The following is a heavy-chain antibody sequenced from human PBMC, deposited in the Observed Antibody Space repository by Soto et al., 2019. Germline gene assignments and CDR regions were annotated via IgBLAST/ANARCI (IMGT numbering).Heavy chain of an antibody. D-gene: IGHD5-18*01. CDR2: IIVSGGST. Sequence: GALSLTWSSSGFTFSRYAMSWVRQAPGKGLELVSAIIVSGGSTYYSGSVKGRFTISRDNSKNTLYLQMNSLRAEDTAVYDCAKLLGYSYGYYYGMDXWGQGTTVTVS. V-gene: IGHV3-23*01. J-gene: IGHJ6*02. CDR1: GFTFSRYA. CDR3: AKLLGYSYGYYYGMDX.